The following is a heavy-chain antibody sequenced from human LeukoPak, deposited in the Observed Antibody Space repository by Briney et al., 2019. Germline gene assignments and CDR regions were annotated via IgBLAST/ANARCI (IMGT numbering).Heavy chain of an antibody. CDR2: IYYSGST. CDR1: GGSISSGGYY. J-gene: IGHJ6*02. D-gene: IGHD6-13*01. Sequence: PSQTLSLTCTVSGGSISSGGYYWSWIRQHPGKGLEWIGYIYYSGSTYYNPSLKSRVTISVDTSKNQFSLKLSSVTAADTAVYYCARDGGSSWLPYYYYYGMDVRGQGTTVTVSS. CDR3: ARDGGSSWLPYYYYYGMDV. V-gene: IGHV4-31*03.